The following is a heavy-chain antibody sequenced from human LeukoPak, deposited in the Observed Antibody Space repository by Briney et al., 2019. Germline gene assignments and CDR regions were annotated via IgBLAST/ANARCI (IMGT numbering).Heavy chain of an antibody. D-gene: IGHD5-18*01. CDR2: IYHSGST. Sequence: SXXLSLTCAVSGYSISSGYYWGWIRQPPGKGLEWIGSIYHSGSTYYNPSLKSRVTISVDTSKNHVSLKLSSVTAADTAVYYCAIFGGYSYGSDYWGQGTLVTVSS. CDR1: GYSISSGYY. CDR3: AIFGGYSYGSDY. V-gene: IGHV4-38-2*01. J-gene: IGHJ4*02.